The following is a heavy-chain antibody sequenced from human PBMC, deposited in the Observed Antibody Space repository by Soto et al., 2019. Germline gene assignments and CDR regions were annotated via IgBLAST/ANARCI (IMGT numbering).Heavy chain of an antibody. Sequence: GGSLRLSCAASGFTFSSYWMSWVRQAPGKGLEWVANIKQDGSEKYYVDSVKGRFTISRDNAKNSLYLQMNSLRAEDTAVYYCARDFSRLFTDSVGYYYYYYMDVWGKGTTVTVSS. CDR3: ARDFSRLFTDSVGYYYYYYMDV. V-gene: IGHV3-7*01. J-gene: IGHJ6*03. CDR1: GFTFSSYW. D-gene: IGHD2-21*01. CDR2: IKQDGSEK.